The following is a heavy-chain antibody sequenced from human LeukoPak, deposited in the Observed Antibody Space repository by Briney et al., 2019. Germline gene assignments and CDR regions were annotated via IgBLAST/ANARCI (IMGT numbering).Heavy chain of an antibody. CDR1: GFTFSSYS. D-gene: IGHD2-2*02. Sequence: PGGSLRLSCAASGFTFSSYSMNWVRQAPGKGLEWVSSISSSSSYIYYADSVKGRFTISRDNAKNSLYLQMNSLRAEDTAVYYCATGYCSSTSCYTGIAAKKDYWGQGTLVTVSS. CDR3: ATGYCSSTSCYTGIAAKKDY. V-gene: IGHV3-21*01. J-gene: IGHJ4*02. CDR2: ISSSSSYI.